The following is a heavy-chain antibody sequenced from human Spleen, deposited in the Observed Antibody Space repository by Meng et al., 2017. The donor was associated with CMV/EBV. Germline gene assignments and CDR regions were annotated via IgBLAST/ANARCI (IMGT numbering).Heavy chain of an antibody. V-gene: IGHV1-69*02. CDR1: GGTFSSYT. J-gene: IGHJ4*02. D-gene: IGHD2-2*01. CDR3: ATNGGVVVPAAMGGGDY. Sequence: SVKVSCKASGGTFSSYTISWVRQAPGQGLEWMGRIIPILGIANYAQKFQGRVTITADKSTSTAYMELSSLRSEDTAVYYCATNGGVVVPAAMGGGDYWGQGTLVTVSS. CDR2: IIPILGIA.